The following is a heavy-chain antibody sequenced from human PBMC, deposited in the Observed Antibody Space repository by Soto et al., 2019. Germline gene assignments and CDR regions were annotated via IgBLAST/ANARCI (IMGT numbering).Heavy chain of an antibody. V-gene: IGHV1-69*13. J-gene: IGHJ3*02. D-gene: IGHD2-8*01. Sequence: SVKVSCKASGGTFSSYAISWVRQAPGQGLEWMGGIIPIFGTANYAQKFQGRVTITADESTSTAYMELSSLRSEDTAVYYCARDTGARRGVSGAFDIWGQGTMVTVSS. CDR1: GGTFSSYA. CDR3: ARDTGARRGVSGAFDI. CDR2: IIPIFGTA.